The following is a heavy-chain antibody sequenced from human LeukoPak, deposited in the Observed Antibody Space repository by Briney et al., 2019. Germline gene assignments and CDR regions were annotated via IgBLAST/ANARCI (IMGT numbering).Heavy chain of an antibody. CDR1: GYTFTGYY. V-gene: IGHV1-2*02. CDR2: INPNSGDT. CDR3: ARDPHDYGDLNFDY. D-gene: IGHD4-17*01. Sequence: ASVKVSCKASGYTFTGYYMHWVRQAPGQGLEWMGWINPNSGDTNYAQKFQGRVTMTRDTSISTAYLEPSRLRSDDTAVYYCARDPHDYGDLNFDYWGQGTLVTVSS. J-gene: IGHJ4*02.